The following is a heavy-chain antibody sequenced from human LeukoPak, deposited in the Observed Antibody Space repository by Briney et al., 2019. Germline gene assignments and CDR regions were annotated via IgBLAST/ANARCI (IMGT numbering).Heavy chain of an antibody. D-gene: IGHD3-10*01. Sequence: SETLSLTCTVSGGSINSYYWNWIRQPPGEGLEWVGSVSYSGNTNYNPSLKSRVTISIDASKKQFSLKLNSVTSADTAVYFCARESKPLWFEESPPRIFDCWGQGTLVSVSS. CDR3: ARESKPLWFEESPPRIFDC. J-gene: IGHJ4*02. CDR2: VSYSGNT. V-gene: IGHV4-59*01. CDR1: GGSINSYY.